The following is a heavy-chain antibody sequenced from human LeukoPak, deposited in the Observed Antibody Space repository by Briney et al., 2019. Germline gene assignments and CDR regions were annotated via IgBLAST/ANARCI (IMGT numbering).Heavy chain of an antibody. CDR2: ISSSSSYI. CDR3: ARDRVFSQDYYDSSFDY. CDR1: GFTFSSYS. V-gene: IGHV3-21*01. D-gene: IGHD3-22*01. J-gene: IGHJ4*02. Sequence: GGSLRLSCAASGFTFSSYSMNRVRQAPGKGLEWVSSISSSSSYIYHADSVKGRFTISRDNAKNSLYLQMNSLRAEDTAVYYCARDRVFSQDYYDSSFDYWGQGTLVTVSS.